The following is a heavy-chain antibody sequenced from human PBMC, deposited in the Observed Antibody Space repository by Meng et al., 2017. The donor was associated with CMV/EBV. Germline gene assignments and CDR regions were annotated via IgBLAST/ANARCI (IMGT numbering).Heavy chain of an antibody. CDR3: ARGDSSSWYSVYYYHYYGMDV. Sequence: SETLSLTCAVYGGSFSGYYWSWIRQPPGKGLEWIGEINHSGSTNYNPSLKSRVTISVDTSKNQFSLKLSSVTAADTAVYYCARGDSSSWYSVYYYHYYGMDVWGQGTTVTVSS. CDR1: GGSFSGYY. J-gene: IGHJ6*02. V-gene: IGHV4-34*01. D-gene: IGHD6-13*01. CDR2: INHSGST.